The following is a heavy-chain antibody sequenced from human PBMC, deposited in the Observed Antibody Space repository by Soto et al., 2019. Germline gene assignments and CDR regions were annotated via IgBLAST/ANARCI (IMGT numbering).Heavy chain of an antibody. V-gene: IGHV4-34*01. D-gene: IGHD3-10*01. CDR2: INHSGST. J-gene: IGHJ4*02. CDR3: ARGAGYYGSGSYYQIDY. CDR1: GGSFSGYY. Sequence: PSETLSLTCAVYGGSFSGYYWSWIRQPPGKGLEWIGEINHSGSTNYNPSLKSRVTISVDTSKNQFSLKLSSVTAADTAVYYCARGAGYYGSGSYYQIDYWGQGTLVTVS.